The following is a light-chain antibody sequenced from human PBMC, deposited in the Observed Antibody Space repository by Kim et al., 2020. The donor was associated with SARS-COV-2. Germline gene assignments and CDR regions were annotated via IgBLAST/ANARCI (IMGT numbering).Light chain of an antibody. V-gene: IGKV3-11*01. CDR1: HSVNSY. CDR2: DVS. Sequence: EIVLIQSPATLSLSPGERATLSCRASHSVNSYLVWYQQKPGQPPRLLIYDVSNRATGIPARFSGSGSGTDFTLTISSLEPEDFAVYYCQQRSNWPPTFGQGTKVDIK. CDR3: QQRSNWPPT. J-gene: IGKJ1*01.